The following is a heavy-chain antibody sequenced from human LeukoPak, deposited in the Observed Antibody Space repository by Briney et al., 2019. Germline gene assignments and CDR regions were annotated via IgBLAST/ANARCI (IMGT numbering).Heavy chain of an antibody. V-gene: IGHV4-34*01. Sequence: SETLSLTCAVYGGSFSGYYWSSIRQPPGKGLEWIGEINHSGSTNYNPSLKSRVTISVDTSKNQFSLKLSSVTAEDTAVYYCARVEEYYDILTGPRGLDYWGQGTLVTVSS. CDR2: INHSGST. CDR3: ARVEEYYDILTGPRGLDY. D-gene: IGHD3-9*01. CDR1: GGSFSGYY. J-gene: IGHJ4*02.